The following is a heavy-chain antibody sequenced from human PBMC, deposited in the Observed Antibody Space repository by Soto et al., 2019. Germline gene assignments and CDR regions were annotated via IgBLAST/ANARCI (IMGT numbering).Heavy chain of an antibody. Sequence: PSETLSLTCTVSGGSISSYYWSWIRQPPGKGLEWIGYIYYSGSTNYNPSLKSRVTISADTTKDQFSLKLSSVTAADTAVYYCARLGLGYCSGGSCRGAFDIWGQGTMVTVSS. J-gene: IGHJ3*02. CDR1: GGSISSYY. V-gene: IGHV4-59*01. CDR2: IYYSGST. CDR3: ARLGLGYCSGGSCRGAFDI. D-gene: IGHD2-15*01.